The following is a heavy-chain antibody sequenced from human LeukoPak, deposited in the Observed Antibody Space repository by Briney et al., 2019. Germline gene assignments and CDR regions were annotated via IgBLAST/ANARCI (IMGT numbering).Heavy chain of an antibody. CDR1: GGSISSGSYY. CDR2: IYTSGST. Sequence: PSQTLSLTCTVSGGSISSGSYYWSWIRQPAGKGLEWIGRIYTSGSTNYNPSPKSRVTISVDTSKNQFSLKLSSVTAADTAVYYCAREPDYYYYGMDVWGQGTTVTVSS. CDR3: AREPDYYYYGMDV. D-gene: IGHD1-14*01. V-gene: IGHV4-61*02. J-gene: IGHJ6*02.